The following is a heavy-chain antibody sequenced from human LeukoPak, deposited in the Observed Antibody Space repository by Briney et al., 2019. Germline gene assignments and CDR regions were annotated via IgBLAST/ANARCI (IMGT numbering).Heavy chain of an antibody. D-gene: IGHD3-16*01. J-gene: IGHJ4*02. CDR1: GDTFSSDS. CDR3: ARDIMSGY. CDR2: ISSSSTYI. Sequence: GEPLRLSCAASGDTFSSDSMNWVRQAPGKGLEWVSSISSSSTYIYYADSVKGRFTISRDNAKNSLYLQMNSLRAEDTAVYYYARDIMSGYWGQGTLVTVSS. V-gene: IGHV3-21*01.